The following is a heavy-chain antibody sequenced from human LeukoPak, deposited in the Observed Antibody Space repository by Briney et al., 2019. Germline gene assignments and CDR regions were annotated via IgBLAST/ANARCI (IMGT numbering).Heavy chain of an antibody. J-gene: IGHJ5*02. CDR3: AKGAGPPWFDP. D-gene: IGHD6-19*01. CDR1: GGSISSSSYY. Sequence: SETLSLTCTVSGGSISSSSYYWGWIRQPPGKGLEWIGSIYYSGSTYYNPSLKSRVTISIDTSRNQFSMNLNSVTAADTAVYYCAKGAGPPWFDPWGQGTLVTVSS. CDR2: IYYSGST. V-gene: IGHV4-39*07.